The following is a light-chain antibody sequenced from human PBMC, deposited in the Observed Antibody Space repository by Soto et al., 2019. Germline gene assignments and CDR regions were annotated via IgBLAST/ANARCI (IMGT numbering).Light chain of an antibody. V-gene: IGKV3-20*01. CDR2: GAS. CDR3: HQYGDPYT. Sequence: EIVMTQSPATLSVSPGERATLSCRASQSVGSNYLAWYQQKPGQAPRLLIYGASSRATGIPDRFSGSGSGTDFTLTINSLEPEDFAVYYCHQYGDPYTFGQGTKLEI. CDR1: QSVGSNY. J-gene: IGKJ2*01.